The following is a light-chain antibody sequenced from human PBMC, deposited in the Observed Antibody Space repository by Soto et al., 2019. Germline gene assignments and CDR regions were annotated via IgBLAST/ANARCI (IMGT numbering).Light chain of an antibody. J-gene: IGLJ1*01. CDR3: SSNAGSKNYA. V-gene: IGLV2-8*01. CDR1: SSDVGGYNY. Sequence: QSVLTQPPSASGSPGQSVTISCTGTSSDVGGYNYVSWYQQHPGKAPKLMIYEVSKRPSGVPDRFSGSKSGNTASLTVSGLQAEDEADYYCSSNAGSKNYAFGTGTKVTVL. CDR2: EVS.